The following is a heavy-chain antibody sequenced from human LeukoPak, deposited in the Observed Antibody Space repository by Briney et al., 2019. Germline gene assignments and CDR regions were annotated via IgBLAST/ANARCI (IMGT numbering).Heavy chain of an antibody. D-gene: IGHD5-18*01. CDR1: GSSLSELS. CDR2: FDVIDSET. V-gene: IGHV1-24*01. CDR3: AAGRPYSLLDY. Sequence: GASVKVSCTVSGSSLSELSLYWVRQAPGKGLRGMGGFDVIDSETFYAQKFQGRVTMTEDSSTDTAYMEPRSLTSDDTALYYCAAGRPYSLLDYWGQGTLVTVSS. J-gene: IGHJ4*02.